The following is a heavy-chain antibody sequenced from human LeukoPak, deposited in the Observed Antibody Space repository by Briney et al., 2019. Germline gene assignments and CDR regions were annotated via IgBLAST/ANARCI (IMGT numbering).Heavy chain of an antibody. CDR2: IIPILGIA. J-gene: IGHJ4*02. Sequence: ASVKVSCKASGGTFSSYAISWVRQAPGQGLEWMGRIIPILGIANYAQKFQGRVTITADKSTRTAYMELSSLRSEDTAVYYCARAEGGYGDYWTDYWGQGTLVTVSS. D-gene: IGHD4-17*01. V-gene: IGHV1-69*04. CDR3: ARAEGGYGDYWTDY. CDR1: GGTFSSYA.